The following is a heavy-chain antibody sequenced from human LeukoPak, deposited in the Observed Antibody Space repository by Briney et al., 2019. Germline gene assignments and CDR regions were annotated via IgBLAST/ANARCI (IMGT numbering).Heavy chain of an antibody. CDR3: ARDKNGGLGRFDY. Sequence: GASVKVSCKASGYTFTSYDINWVRQATGQGLEWMGWMNPNSGNTGYAQKFQGRVTMTRDTSTSTVYMELSSLRSEDTAVYYCARDKNGGLGRFDYWGQGTLVTVSS. V-gene: IGHV1-8*01. D-gene: IGHD6-25*01. J-gene: IGHJ4*02. CDR2: MNPNSGNT. CDR1: GYTFTSYD.